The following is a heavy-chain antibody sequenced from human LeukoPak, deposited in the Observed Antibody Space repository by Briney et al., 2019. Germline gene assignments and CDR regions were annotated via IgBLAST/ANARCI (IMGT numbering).Heavy chain of an antibody. Sequence: SETLSLTCTVSGGSISSYYWSWLRQPPGKGLEWIGYIYYSGSTNYTPSLKSRVTISVDTSKNQFSLKLSSVTAADTAVYYCARGAYYSPYWGQGTLVTVSS. CDR2: IYYSGST. CDR1: GGSISSYY. CDR3: ARGAYYSPY. D-gene: IGHD3-10*01. V-gene: IGHV4-59*01. J-gene: IGHJ4*02.